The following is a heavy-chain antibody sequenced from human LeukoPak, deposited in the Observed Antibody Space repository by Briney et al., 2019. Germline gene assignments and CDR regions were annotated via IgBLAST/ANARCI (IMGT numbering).Heavy chain of an antibody. CDR3: ARLESSGYYVY. CDR1: GYSFTSYW. J-gene: IGHJ4*02. CDR2: IDPRDSYT. Sequence: GESLKISCKGSGYSFTSYWISWVRQMPGKGLEWMGRIDPRDSYTKYSPSFRGHASISADKSISTAYLQWSSLKASDTATYYCARLESSGYYVYWGQGTLVTVSS. D-gene: IGHD3-22*01. V-gene: IGHV5-10-1*01.